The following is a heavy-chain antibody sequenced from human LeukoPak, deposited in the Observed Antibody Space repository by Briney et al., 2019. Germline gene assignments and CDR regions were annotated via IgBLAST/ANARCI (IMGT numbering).Heavy chain of an antibody. D-gene: IGHD3-3*01. V-gene: IGHV4-61*02. CDR2: IYTSGST. CDR1: GGSLSSGSYY. J-gene: IGHJ5*02. CDR3: ARDYYDFWSGYLPYNWFDP. Sequence: SETLSLTCTVSGGSLSSGSYYWSWIRQPAGKGLEWIGRIYTSGSTNYNPSLKSRVTISVDTSKNQFSLKLSSVTAADTVVYYCARDYYDFWSGYLPYNWFDPWGQGTLVTVSS.